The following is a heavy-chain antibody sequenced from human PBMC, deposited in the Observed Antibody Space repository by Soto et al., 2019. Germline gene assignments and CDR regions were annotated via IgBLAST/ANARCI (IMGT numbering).Heavy chain of an antibody. CDR2: INPNGGST. D-gene: IGHD3-10*01. Sequence: ASVKVSCKAPADTFTSYYIHWVRQAPGHGLEWMGIINPNGGSTRFAQTFQGRVTMTTDTSTNTAHMELRSLRSDDTAVYYCARDVSKGSYQHWGQGTLVTVSS. CDR1: ADTFTSYY. J-gene: IGHJ1*01. V-gene: IGHV1-46*01. CDR3: ARDVSKGSYQH.